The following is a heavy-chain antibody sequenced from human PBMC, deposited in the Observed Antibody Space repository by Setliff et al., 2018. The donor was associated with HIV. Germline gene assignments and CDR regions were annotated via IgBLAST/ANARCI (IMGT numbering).Heavy chain of an antibody. CDR1: GFTFSSYW. V-gene: IGHV3-7*03. D-gene: IGHD2-8*01. CDR3: ARGLERTNALFGVLSIWLDS. J-gene: IGHJ5*01. CDR2: IAQDGIEK. Sequence: PGGSLRLSCTASGFTFSSYWMSWVRQAPGKGLEWVANIAQDGIEKYYVDSVKGRFTISRDNAKNSLYLQMNSLRAEDTAVYFCARGLERTNALFGVLSIWLDSWGQGTLVTVSS.